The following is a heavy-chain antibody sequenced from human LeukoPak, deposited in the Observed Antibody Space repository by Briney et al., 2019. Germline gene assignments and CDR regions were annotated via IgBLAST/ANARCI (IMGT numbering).Heavy chain of an antibody. CDR1: GYTLTELS. CDR2: FDPEDGET. J-gene: IGHJ6*04. V-gene: IGHV1-24*01. Sequence: ASVKVSCKVSGYTLTELSMHWVRQAPGKGLEWMGGFDPEDGETIYAQKFQGRVTMTEDTSTDTAYMELSSLRTEDTAVYYCATARHVVHYYGMDVWGKGTTVTVSS. CDR3: ATARHVVHYYGMDV. D-gene: IGHD3-16*01.